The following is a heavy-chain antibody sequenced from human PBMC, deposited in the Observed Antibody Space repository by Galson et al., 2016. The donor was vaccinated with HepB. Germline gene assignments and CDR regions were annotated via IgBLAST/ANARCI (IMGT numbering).Heavy chain of an antibody. V-gene: IGHV3-33*08. CDR3: ARVPPPKGNFRETEGFFDY. CDR2: IWFDGSRE. CDR1: RCAFTNYG. J-gene: IGHJ4*02. Sequence: SLRLSCAASRCAFTNYGMHWVRQAPGKGLEWVAFIWFDGSREYYGDSVRGRFTISKDDSANTVYLQMNNLRIEDTAIYFCARVPPPKGNFRETEGFFDYWGQGSLVTVSS.